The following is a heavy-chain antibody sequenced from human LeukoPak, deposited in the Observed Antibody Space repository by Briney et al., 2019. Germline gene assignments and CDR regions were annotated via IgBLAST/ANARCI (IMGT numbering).Heavy chain of an antibody. CDR3: ATDRPHNCFDP. CDR2: INPSDGST. CDR1: GYAFAAYY. Sequence: ASVKVSCKASGYAFAAYYIHWVRQAPGRGPEWVGLINPSDGSTRYAQKFQGRVTMTRDASTSTIYIDLNNLGSDDTAIYYCATDRPHNCFDPWGQGSLVTVSS. V-gene: IGHV1-46*01. J-gene: IGHJ5*02.